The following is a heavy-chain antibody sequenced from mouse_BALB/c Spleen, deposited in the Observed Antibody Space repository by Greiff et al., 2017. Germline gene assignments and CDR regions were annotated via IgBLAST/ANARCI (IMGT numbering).Heavy chain of an antibody. CDR2: FYPGSGSI. Sequence: VKLMESGAGLVKPGASVKLSCKASGYTFTEYIIHWVKQRSGQGLEWIGWFYPGSGSIKYNEKFKDKATLTADKSSSTVYMELSRLTSEGSAVYFCARHEAGRYLRGGYAMDYWGQGTSVTVSS. J-gene: IGHJ4*01. D-gene: IGHD3-2*02. V-gene: IGHV1-62-2*01. CDR3: ARHEAGRYLRGGYAMDY. CDR1: GYTFTEYI.